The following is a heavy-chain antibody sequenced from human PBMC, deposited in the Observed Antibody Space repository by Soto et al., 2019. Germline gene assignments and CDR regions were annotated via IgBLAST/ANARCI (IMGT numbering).Heavy chain of an antibody. D-gene: IGHD3-10*01. CDR3: ARDTKYYYARYALDI. CDR1: GGYYSGYS. J-gene: IGHJ3*02. Sequence: SETLSLTCAVYGGYYSGYSWSWIRQPPGKWLEWVGEINHSGSSNYNPSLKSRVTISVDTSKNQFSLKLSSVTAADTAVYYCARDTKYYYARYALDIWGQGTMVTV. V-gene: IGHV4-34*01. CDR2: INHSGSS.